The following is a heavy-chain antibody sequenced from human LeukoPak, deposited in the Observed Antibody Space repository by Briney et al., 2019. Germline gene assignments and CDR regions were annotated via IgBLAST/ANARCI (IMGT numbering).Heavy chain of an antibody. CDR3: AMDSYGPDDY. CDR2: IKQDGIEK. D-gene: IGHD3-16*01. V-gene: IGHV3-7*04. Sequence: GGSLRLSCAASGFTFSSYWMSWVRQAPGKGLEWVANIKQDGIEKLYVDSVKGRFTISRDNTKNLVYLQMNSLRGEDTGVYYCAMDSYGPDDYWGQGTLVTVSS. J-gene: IGHJ4*02. CDR1: GFTFSSYW.